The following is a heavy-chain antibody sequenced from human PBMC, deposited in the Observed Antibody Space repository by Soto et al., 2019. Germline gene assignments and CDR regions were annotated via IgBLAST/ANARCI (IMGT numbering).Heavy chain of an antibody. V-gene: IGHV1-18*01. J-gene: IGHJ6*02. CDR3: AREEKYCSSTSCYRRAYYYYGMDV. Sequence: QVQLVQSGAEVKKPGASVKVSCKASGYTFTSYGISWVRQAPGQGLEWMGWISAYNGNTNYAQKLQGRVTMTTDTSTRSAYMELRSLRSDDTAVYYCAREEKYCSSTSCYRRAYYYYGMDVWGQGTTVTVSS. D-gene: IGHD2-2*01. CDR1: GYTFTSYG. CDR2: ISAYNGNT.